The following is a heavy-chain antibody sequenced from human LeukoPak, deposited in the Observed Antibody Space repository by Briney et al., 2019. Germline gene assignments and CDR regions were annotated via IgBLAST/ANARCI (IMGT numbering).Heavy chain of an antibody. D-gene: IGHD3-10*01. CDR1: GYTFTGYH. J-gene: IGHJ4*02. CDR3: ARESRITMVRGAPNY. V-gene: IGHV1-2*02. Sequence: ASVKVSCKASGYTFTGYHMHWVRQAPGQGLEWMGWINPNSGGTNYAQKFQGRVTMTRDTSISTAYMELSRLRSDDTAVYYCARESRITMVRGAPNYWGQGTLVTVSS. CDR2: INPNSGGT.